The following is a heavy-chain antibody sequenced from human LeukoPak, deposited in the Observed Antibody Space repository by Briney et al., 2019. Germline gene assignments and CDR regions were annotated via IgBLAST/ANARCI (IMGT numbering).Heavy chain of an antibody. D-gene: IGHD2-15*01. V-gene: IGHV3-23*01. CDR1: GFTFSSYG. CDR2: ISGSGGST. J-gene: IGHJ6*03. Sequence: GGTLRLSCAASGFTFSSYGMSWVRQTSGKVLEWVSGISGSGGSTYYADSVKGRSTISRDNSKNTLYLQMNSLRAEDTAVYYCAKHGDCSGGSCSFMDVWGKGTTVTVSS. CDR3: AKHGDCSGGSCSFMDV.